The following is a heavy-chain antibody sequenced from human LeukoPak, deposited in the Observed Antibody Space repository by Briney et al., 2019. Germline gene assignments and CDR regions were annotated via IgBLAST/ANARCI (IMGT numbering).Heavy chain of an antibody. Sequence: GRSLRLSCAASGLTFSYYGMHWVRQAPGKGLEWVALIWYDGSYKYYADSVKGRFTISRDNSKNTLYLQMNSLRAEDTAVYYCARDKDYYDSSGYHYYYGMDVWGQGTTVTVSS. V-gene: IGHV3-33*01. CDR1: GLTFSYYG. J-gene: IGHJ6*02. CDR2: IWYDGSYK. D-gene: IGHD3-22*01. CDR3: ARDKDYYDSSGYHYYYGMDV.